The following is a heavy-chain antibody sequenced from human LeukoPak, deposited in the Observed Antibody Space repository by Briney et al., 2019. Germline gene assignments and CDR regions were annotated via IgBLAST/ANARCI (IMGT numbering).Heavy chain of an antibody. CDR2: NESNGLT. CDR1: GFTFSSYW. Sequence: GGSLRLSCEASGFTFSSYWMHWVRQVPGKGLMWVSRNESNGLTLYAGSVRDRLTISRDNAKNSLYLQMKSLRAEDTAVYYCARDTFLTYYDFWSGYYTGPSFDYWGQGTLVTVSS. J-gene: IGHJ4*02. V-gene: IGHV3-74*01. CDR3: ARDTFLTYYDFWSGYYTGPSFDY. D-gene: IGHD3-3*01.